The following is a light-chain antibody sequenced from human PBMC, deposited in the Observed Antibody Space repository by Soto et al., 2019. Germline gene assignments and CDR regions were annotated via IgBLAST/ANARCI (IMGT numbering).Light chain of an antibody. CDR3: QRSGISPLP. V-gene: IGKV3-20*01. J-gene: IGKJ2*01. CDR1: QSVSRTY. Sequence: EIVLTQSPGTLSLSPGERATLSCRASQSVSRTYLAWYQQKPGQAPRRLIYGAYSRATGIPDRFSGSWAGTDLTLTISRREPEDFAVSYCQRSGISPLPFGQGNKLEI. CDR2: GAY.